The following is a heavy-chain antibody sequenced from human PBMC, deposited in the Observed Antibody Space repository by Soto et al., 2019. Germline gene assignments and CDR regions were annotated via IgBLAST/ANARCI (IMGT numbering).Heavy chain of an antibody. CDR1: GGSIRSYY. CDR2: IYYSGST. V-gene: IGHV4-59*01. J-gene: IGHJ4*02. D-gene: IGHD2-15*01. Sequence: PSETLSLTCSVSGGSIRSYYWSWIRQPPGKGLEWIAYIYYSGSTNYNPSLKSRVTMSVDMSKNQFSLKLSSVTAADTAVYYCAGELHSQGLIHYSGQGTLGTVS. CDR3: AGELHSQGLIHY.